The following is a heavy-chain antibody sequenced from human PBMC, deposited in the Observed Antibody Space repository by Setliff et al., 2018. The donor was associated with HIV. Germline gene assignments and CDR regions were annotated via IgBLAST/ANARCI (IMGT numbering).Heavy chain of an antibody. D-gene: IGHD1-1*01. J-gene: IGHJ4*02. CDR3: TRNEI. CDR1: GFSFSRYW. Sequence: GGSLRLSCTASGFSFSRYWMGWVRQAPGKGPEWVANIKEDGSEIYYVDSVRGRFTISRDNAKNSLYLQMDSLRAEDTAVYYCTRNEIWGQGTLVTVSS. V-gene: IGHV3-7*01. CDR2: IKEDGSEI.